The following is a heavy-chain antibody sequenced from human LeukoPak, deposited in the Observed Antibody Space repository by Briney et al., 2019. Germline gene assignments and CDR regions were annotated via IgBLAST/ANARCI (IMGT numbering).Heavy chain of an antibody. CDR3: ARKKDWNGHFDY. V-gene: IGHV1-69*13. D-gene: IGHD1-1*01. CDR1: GGTFSSYA. Sequence: ASVKVTCKASGGTFSSYAISWVRQAPGQGLEWMGGIIPIFGTANYAQKFQGRVTITADESTSTAYMELSSLRSEDTAVYYCARKKDWNGHFDYWGQGTLVTVSS. J-gene: IGHJ4*02. CDR2: IIPIFGTA.